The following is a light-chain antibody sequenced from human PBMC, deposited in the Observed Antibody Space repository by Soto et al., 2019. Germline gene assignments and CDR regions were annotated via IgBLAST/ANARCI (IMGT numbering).Light chain of an antibody. Sequence: EIVLTQSPATLSLSPGERATLSCRASQSVSTYLAWYQQKPGQAPRLLIYGASNRATGIPARFSGSGSETDFTLTISSLEPEDFAVYYCQQRSDWPPIFTFGPGT. CDR1: QSVSTY. CDR3: QQRSDWPPIFT. V-gene: IGKV3-11*01. CDR2: GAS. J-gene: IGKJ3*01.